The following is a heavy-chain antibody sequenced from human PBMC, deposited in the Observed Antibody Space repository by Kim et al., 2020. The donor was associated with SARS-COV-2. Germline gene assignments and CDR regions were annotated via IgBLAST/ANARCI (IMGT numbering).Heavy chain of an antibody. D-gene: IGHD5-12*01. V-gene: IGHV1-3*01. CDR2: IHAGNGNT. CDR1: GYTFTGYP. J-gene: IGHJ4*02. Sequence: ASVNVSCKASGYTFTGYPMHWVRQAPGQRLEWTGGIHAGNGNTKYSQKFQGRVTITRDTSASTAYMELSSLRSEDTAMYYCARRGDGNNYDYWGQGTLVTVSS. CDR3: ARRGDGNNYDY.